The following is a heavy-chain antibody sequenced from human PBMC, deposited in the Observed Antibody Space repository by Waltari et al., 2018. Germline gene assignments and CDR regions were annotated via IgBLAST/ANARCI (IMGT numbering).Heavy chain of an antibody. V-gene: IGHV1-24*01. CDR2: FDPEDGET. J-gene: IGHJ5*02. D-gene: IGHD3-22*01. Sequence: VQLLESGGGLVQPGGSLRLSCAASGFTFSSYAMSWVRQAPGKGLEWMGGFDPEDGETIYAQKFQGRVTMTEDTSTDTAYMELSSLRSEDTAVYYCATGVYYDPWGQGTLVTVSS. CDR1: GFTFSSYA. CDR3: ATGVYYDP.